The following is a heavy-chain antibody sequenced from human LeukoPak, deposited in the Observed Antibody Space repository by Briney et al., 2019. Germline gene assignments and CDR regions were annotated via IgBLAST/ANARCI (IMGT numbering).Heavy chain of an antibody. CDR1: GGSFSGYY. CDR3: VAATADAEYYYYYTDV. V-gene: IGHV4-34*01. CDR2: INHSGST. Sequence: SETLSLTCAVYGGSFSGYYWSWIRQAPGKGLEWIGEINHSGSTNYNPSLKSRVTISVDTSKNQFSLKLSSVTAADTAVYYCVAATADAEYYYYYTDVWGKGTTVTISS. J-gene: IGHJ6*03.